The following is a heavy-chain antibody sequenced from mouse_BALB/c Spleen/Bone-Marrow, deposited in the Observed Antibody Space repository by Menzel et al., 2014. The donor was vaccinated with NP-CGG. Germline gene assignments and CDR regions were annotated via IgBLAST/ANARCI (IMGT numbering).Heavy chain of an antibody. Sequence: QVQLQQSGAELVKPGASVKLSCKASGNTFTSHDINWVRQRPEQGLEWIGWIFPGDSTTKYNEKFKGKATLTTDKSSSTVHMQLSRLTSEDSAVYFCVRSRLRDWYFDVWGAGTTVTISS. CDR1: GNTFTSHD. D-gene: IGHD1-2*01. J-gene: IGHJ1*01. CDR3: VRSRLRDWYFDV. CDR2: IFPGDSTT. V-gene: IGHV1-85*01.